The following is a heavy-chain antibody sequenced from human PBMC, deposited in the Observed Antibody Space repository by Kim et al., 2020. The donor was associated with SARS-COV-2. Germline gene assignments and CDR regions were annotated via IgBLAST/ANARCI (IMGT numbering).Heavy chain of an antibody. CDR3: AKVPQPGLYYDILTGYPYYFDY. V-gene: IGHV3-23*01. Sequence: GGSLRLSCAASGFTFSSNAMTWVRQAPGKGLEWVSGISGSGGSTYYADSVKGRFTISRDNSKNTLYLQMNSLRVEDTAIYYCAKVPQPGLYYDILTGYPYYFDYWGQGTLVTVSS. CDR2: ISGSGGST. D-gene: IGHD3-9*01. J-gene: IGHJ4*02. CDR1: GFTFSSNA.